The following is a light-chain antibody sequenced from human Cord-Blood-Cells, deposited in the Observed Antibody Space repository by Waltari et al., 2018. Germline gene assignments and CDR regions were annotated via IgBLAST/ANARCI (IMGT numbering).Light chain of an antibody. CDR1: QSISSY. CDR2: AAS. V-gene: IGKV1-39*01. Sequence: DIQLTQSPSSLSASVGDRVTITCRASQSISSYLNWYQQKPGTAPKLLIYAASRLQSGVPSRFSGSGSGTDFTLTISSLQPEDFATYYCQQSYSTPFTFGPGTKVDIK. CDR3: QQSYSTPFT. J-gene: IGKJ3*01.